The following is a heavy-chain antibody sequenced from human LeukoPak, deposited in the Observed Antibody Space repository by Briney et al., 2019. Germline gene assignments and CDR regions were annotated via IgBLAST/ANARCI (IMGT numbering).Heavy chain of an antibody. Sequence: SETLSLTCTVSGGSINSYYWSWIRQAPGKGLEWIGYIYYTGGEINYNSSLKSRLTISVDTSKNQFSLMLTSVTAADTAVYYCARQPAGTAAFDIWAQGTVVTVSS. CDR2: IYYTGGEI. CDR1: GGSINSYY. D-gene: IGHD1-14*01. J-gene: IGHJ3*02. CDR3: ARQPAGTAAFDI. V-gene: IGHV4-59*08.